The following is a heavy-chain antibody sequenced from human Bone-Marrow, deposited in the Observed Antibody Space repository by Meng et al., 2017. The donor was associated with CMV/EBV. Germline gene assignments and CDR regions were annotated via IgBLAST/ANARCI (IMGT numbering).Heavy chain of an antibody. CDR3: ARDEGYCSSTSCYKGDGGFDP. CDR1: GSYY. V-gene: IGHV4-61*01. Sequence: GSYYWSGIRQAPGKGLEWIGYIYYSGSTNYNPSLKSRVTISVDTSKNQFSLKLSSVTAADTAVYYCARDEGYCSSTSCYKGDGGFDPWGQGTLVTVSS. D-gene: IGHD2-2*02. CDR2: IYYSGST. J-gene: IGHJ5*02.